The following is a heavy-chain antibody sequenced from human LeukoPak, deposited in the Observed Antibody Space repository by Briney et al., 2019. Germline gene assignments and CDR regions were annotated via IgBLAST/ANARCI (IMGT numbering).Heavy chain of an antibody. CDR3: ARSLRVRGVPDYMDV. J-gene: IGHJ6*03. D-gene: IGHD3-10*01. CDR1: GFTFSRYN. V-gene: IGHV3-53*01. Sequence: GGSLTPSCAASGFTFSRYNMTWVRQAPGKGLEWVSVIYKNAITYYADTVKGRFTISRGNSKNTLYLQMNSLRADATAVYYCARSLRVRGVPDYMDVWGKGTTVTISS. CDR2: IYKNAIT.